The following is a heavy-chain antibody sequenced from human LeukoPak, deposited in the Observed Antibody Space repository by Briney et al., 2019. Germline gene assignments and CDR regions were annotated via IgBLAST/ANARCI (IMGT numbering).Heavy chain of an antibody. J-gene: IGHJ2*01. V-gene: IGHV3-23*01. CDR2: ISGSGGST. D-gene: IGHD3-22*01. Sequence: GGSLRLSCAASGFTFSSYAMSWVRQAPGKGLEWVSAISGSGGSTYYADSVKGRFTISRDNSKNTLYLQMNSLRAEDTAVYYCARDPKNYYDSSGYYHWYFDLWGRGTLVTVSS. CDR1: GFTFSSYA. CDR3: ARDPKNYYDSSGYYHWYFDL.